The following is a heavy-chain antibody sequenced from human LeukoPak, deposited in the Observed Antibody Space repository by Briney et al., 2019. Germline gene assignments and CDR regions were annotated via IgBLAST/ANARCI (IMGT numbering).Heavy chain of an antibody. CDR2: MYYSGST. V-gene: IGHV4-39*01. J-gene: IGHJ4*02. D-gene: IGHD6-13*01. Sequence: SETLSLTCTVSGGSINSTNHYWGWIRQPPGKGLEWIGTMYYSGSTYYNPSLKSRVTISVDTSKNQFSLKLSSVTAADTAIYYCARQVTSSRRTPFDYWGQGALVTVSS. CDR1: GGSINSTNHY. CDR3: ARQVTSSRRTPFDY.